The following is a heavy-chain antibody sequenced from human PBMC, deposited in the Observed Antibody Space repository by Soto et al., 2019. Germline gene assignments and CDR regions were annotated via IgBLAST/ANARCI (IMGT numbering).Heavy chain of an antibody. J-gene: IGHJ4*02. CDR1: GFTFSSYG. Sequence: QVQLVESGGGVVQPGRSLRLSCAASGFTFSSYGMHWVRQAPGKGLEWVAVISYDGSNKYYADSVKGRFTISRDNSKNTLYLQMNSLRAEDTAVYYCATPRAPYYYGSGSYYNPFDYWGQGTLVTVSS. CDR2: ISYDGSNK. V-gene: IGHV3-30*03. D-gene: IGHD3-10*01. CDR3: ATPRAPYYYGSGSYYNPFDY.